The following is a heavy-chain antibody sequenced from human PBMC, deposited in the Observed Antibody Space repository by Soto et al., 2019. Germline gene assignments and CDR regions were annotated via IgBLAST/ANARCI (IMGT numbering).Heavy chain of an antibody. CDR1: GASIITGNYY. J-gene: IGHJ3*02. D-gene: IGHD3-3*01. Sequence: QLQESGPGLVKHSETLSLTCTVSGASIITGNYYWAWIRQSPGTGLEWMGRIWFGRDTYFNPSHNSRLTISSDTSQNQFSLILNSVSAADTAVYYCARQTLHRVVSSISSLDIWGQGRVVTVSS. V-gene: IGHV4-39*01. CDR3: ARQTLHRVVSSISSLDI. CDR2: IWFGRDT.